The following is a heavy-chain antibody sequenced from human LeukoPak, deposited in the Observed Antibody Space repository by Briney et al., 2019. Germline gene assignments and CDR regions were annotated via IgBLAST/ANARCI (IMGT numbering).Heavy chain of an antibody. J-gene: IGHJ4*02. CDR2: ISSSGSTI. CDR3: ARPETPLPYSSGFFY. CDR1: GFTFSSYE. D-gene: IGHD3-22*01. Sequence: GGSLRLSCAASGFTFSSYEMNWVRQAPGKGLEWVSYISSSGSTIYYADSVKGQFTISRDNAKNSLYLQMNSLRAEDTAVYYCARPETPLPYSSGFFYWGQGTLVTVSS. V-gene: IGHV3-48*03.